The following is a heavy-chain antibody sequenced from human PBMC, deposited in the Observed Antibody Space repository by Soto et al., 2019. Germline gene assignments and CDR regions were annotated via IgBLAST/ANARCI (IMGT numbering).Heavy chain of an antibody. J-gene: IGHJ3*02. CDR3: ARGAFWAASSSHAFDI. V-gene: IGHV3-33*01. D-gene: IGHD6-13*01. CDR1: GFTFSSYG. Sequence: QVQLVESGGGVVQPGRSLRLSCAASGFTFSSYGMHWVRQAPGKGLEWVAVIWYDGSNKYYADSVKGRFTISRDNSKNTLYLQMNCLRAEDTAVYYCARGAFWAASSSHAFDIWGQGTMVTVSS. CDR2: IWYDGSNK.